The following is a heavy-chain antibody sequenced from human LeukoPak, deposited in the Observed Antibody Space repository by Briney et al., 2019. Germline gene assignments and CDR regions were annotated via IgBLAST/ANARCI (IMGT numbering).Heavy chain of an antibody. J-gene: IGHJ4*02. CDR1: GFAHSSYS. V-gene: IGHV3-7*05. CDR3: GRGGRGDY. CDR2: IKQDGNDK. Sequence: PGGSLRLSCVASGFAHSSYSMQWLRQAPGRGLEWVANIKQDGNDKHYVDSVKGRFTIPRDNAKNSLYLQMKSMRVEDTAVYYCGRGGRGDYWGQGTLVTVSS.